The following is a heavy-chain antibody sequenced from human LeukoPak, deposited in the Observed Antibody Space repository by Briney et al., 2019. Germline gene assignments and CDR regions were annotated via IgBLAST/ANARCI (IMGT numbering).Heavy chain of an antibody. V-gene: IGHV3-7*03. CDR2: IKQDGSEK. J-gene: IGHJ4*02. CDR1: GFTFSSYW. CDR3: AKAPVTSCRGAFCYPLDS. D-gene: IGHD2-15*01. Sequence: PGGSLRLSCAAPGFTFSSYWMSWVRQAPGKGLEWVANIKQDGSEKYYVDSVKGRFTISRDSSKNTLYLQMNNLRTEDAAIYYCAKAPVTSCRGAFCYPLDSWGQGTLVTVSS.